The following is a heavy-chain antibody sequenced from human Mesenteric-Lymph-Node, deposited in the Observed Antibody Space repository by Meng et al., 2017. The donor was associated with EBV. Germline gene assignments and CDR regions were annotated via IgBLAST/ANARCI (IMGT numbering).Heavy chain of an antibody. CDR3: ARPTGEYCSGCSCYFDL. CDR2: IIPIFART. D-gene: IGHD2-15*01. Sequence: VQAGAEGLDSGSSVPVSFRGPRRPLPLEAVHLVGQAHGQGPEWLGGIIPIFARTHYAENFQGRVTITADESTSKAYMELSGLRSEDTAVYYCARPTGEYCSGCSCYFDLWGQGTLVTVSS. J-gene: IGHJ4*01. V-gene: IGHV1-69*01. CDR1: RRPLPLEA.